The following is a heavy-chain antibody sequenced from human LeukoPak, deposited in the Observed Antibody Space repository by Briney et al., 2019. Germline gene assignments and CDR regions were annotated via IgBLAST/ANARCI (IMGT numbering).Heavy chain of an antibody. V-gene: IGHV3-23*01. CDR1: GFTFSSYA. CDR3: AKDLDTSTWNPRGYFQH. D-gene: IGHD1-1*01. J-gene: IGHJ1*01. Sequence: GGSLTLSCAASGFTFSSYAMSWVRQAPGKGLEWVSSISGRGDTSYADSVKGRFTISRDNSKNTLYLLVSSLRAEDTAIYYCAKDLDTSTWNPRGYFQHWGQGTLVTVSS. CDR2: ISGRGDT.